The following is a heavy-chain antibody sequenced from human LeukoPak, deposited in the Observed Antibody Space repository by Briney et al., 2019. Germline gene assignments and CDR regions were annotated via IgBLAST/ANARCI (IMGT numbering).Heavy chain of an antibody. J-gene: IGHJ4*02. Sequence: PGGSLRLSCAATGFTFRTDWMHWVRQAPGKGPVWVSRINSDGSSTSYADSVKGRFTISRDNAKNTLYLQMNSLRAEDTAVYHCARSTGAGPSYWGQGTLVTAAS. CDR3: ARSTGAGPSY. D-gene: IGHD2-8*02. V-gene: IGHV3-74*01. CDR2: INSDGSST. CDR1: GFTFRTDW.